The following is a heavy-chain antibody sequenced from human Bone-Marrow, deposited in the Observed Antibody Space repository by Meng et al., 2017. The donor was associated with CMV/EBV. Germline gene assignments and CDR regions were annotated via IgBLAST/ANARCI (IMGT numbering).Heavy chain of an antibody. D-gene: IGHD3-16*01. V-gene: IGHV3-21*01. CDR2: ISSSSSYI. CDR3: ARDFSSGHFMTTSNYYYYYGMYV. Sequence: GESLKISCAASGFTFSSYSMNWVRRAPGKGLEWVSSISSSSSYIYYADSVKGRFTISRDNAKNSLYLQMNSLRAEDTAVYYCARDFSSGHFMTTSNYYYYYGMYVWGQGTTVTVSS. J-gene: IGHJ6*01. CDR1: GFTFSSYS.